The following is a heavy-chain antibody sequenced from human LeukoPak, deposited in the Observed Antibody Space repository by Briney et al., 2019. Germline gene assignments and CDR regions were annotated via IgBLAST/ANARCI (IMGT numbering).Heavy chain of an antibody. CDR2: IKQDGSEK. V-gene: IGHV3-7*01. D-gene: IGHD3-10*02. CDR1: GFTFSSYW. CDR3: AELGITMIGGV. Sequence: GGSLRLSCAASGFTFSSYWMTWVRQAPGKGLAWVANIKQDGSEKYYVDSVRGRFTISRDNAKNSLYLQMNSLRAEDTAVYYCAELGITMIGGVWGKGTTVTISS. J-gene: IGHJ6*04.